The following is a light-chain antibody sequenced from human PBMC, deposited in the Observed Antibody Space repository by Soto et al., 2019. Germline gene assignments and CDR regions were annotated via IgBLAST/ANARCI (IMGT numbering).Light chain of an antibody. J-gene: IGKJ5*01. Sequence: EVRLSQSPCTLSLSPGERATLSCRASQSVSNNYLAWYQQKPGQAPRLLIYGASNRATGIPDRFSGSGSGTDFTLTISSLQSEDFAVYYCQQYNNWPITFGQGTRLEI. CDR1: QSVSNNY. V-gene: IGKV3-20*01. CDR3: QQYNNWPIT. CDR2: GAS.